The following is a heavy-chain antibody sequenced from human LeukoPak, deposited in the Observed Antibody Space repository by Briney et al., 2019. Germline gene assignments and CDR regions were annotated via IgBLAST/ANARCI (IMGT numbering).Heavy chain of an antibody. V-gene: IGHV3-30*02. CDR1: GFTSSSNA. CDR3: AKVTYFNWFDP. Sequence: GGSLRPSCAAPGFTSSSNAMHWVRQAPGKGRGWVAFIRYDRSNKYYADSVKCRFTISRDNSKDTLYLQMNSLRAEDTAVYYCAKVTYFNWFDPWGQGTLVTVSS. CDR2: IRYDRSNK. J-gene: IGHJ5*02. D-gene: IGHD2-21*01.